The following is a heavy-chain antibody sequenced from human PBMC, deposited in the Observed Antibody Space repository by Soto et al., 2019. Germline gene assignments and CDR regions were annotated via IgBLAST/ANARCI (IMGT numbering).Heavy chain of an antibody. Sequence: EVQLLESGGGLVQPGGSLRLSCAASGFTFSSYAMRWVRQAPGKGLEWVSAISGSGGSTYYADSVKGRFTISRDNSKNTLYLQMNSLRAEDTAVYYCAKDGGYAYYDSSGYYFGYWGQGTLVTVSS. CDR3: AKDGGYAYYDSSGYYFGY. V-gene: IGHV3-23*01. D-gene: IGHD3-22*01. CDR1: GFTFSSYA. CDR2: ISGSGGST. J-gene: IGHJ4*02.